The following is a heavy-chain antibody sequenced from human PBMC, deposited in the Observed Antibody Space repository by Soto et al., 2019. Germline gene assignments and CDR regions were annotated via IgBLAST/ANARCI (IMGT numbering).Heavy chain of an antibody. CDR1: GYTFTGYY. D-gene: IGHD3-3*01. CDR2: INPNNGAT. V-gene: IGHV1-2*02. Sequence: ASVNVSCKASGYTFTGYYMNWVRQAPGQGLEWMGWINPNNGATNYAPNFQGRVTMTRDTSISTAYMELSRLRSDDTGVYYCATSILRFLEWSSGDYWGRGTLVTVS. J-gene: IGHJ4*02. CDR3: ATSILRFLEWSSGDY.